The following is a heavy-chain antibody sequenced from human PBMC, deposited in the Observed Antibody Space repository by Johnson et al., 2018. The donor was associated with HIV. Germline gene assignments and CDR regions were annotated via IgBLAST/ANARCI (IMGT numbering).Heavy chain of an antibody. V-gene: IGHV3-11*04. CDR1: GFTFSDYY. CDR2: ISSSGSTI. D-gene: IGHD2-15*01. Sequence: QVQLVESGGGLVKPGGSLRLSCAASGFTFSDYYMSWIRQAPGKGLEWVSYISSSGSTIYYADSVKGRFTISRANAKNSLYLQMNSLRAEDTAVYYCARAYPYCSGGSSYTAQPNDAFDIWGQGTMVTVSS. J-gene: IGHJ3*02. CDR3: ARAYPYCSGGSSYTAQPNDAFDI.